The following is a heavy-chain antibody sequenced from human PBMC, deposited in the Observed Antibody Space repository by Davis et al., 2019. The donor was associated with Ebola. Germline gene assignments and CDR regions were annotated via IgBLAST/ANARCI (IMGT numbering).Heavy chain of an antibody. CDR2: IWYDGSNK. Sequence: GESLKISCAASGFTFSSYGMHWVRQAPGKGLEWVAVIWYDGSNKYYADSVKGRFTISRDNSKNTLYLQMNSLRAEDTAVYYCARGRLGPAAILGGWFDPWGQGTLVTVSS. D-gene: IGHD2-2*02. CDR1: GFTFSSYG. CDR3: ARGRLGPAAILGGWFDP. V-gene: IGHV3-33*01. J-gene: IGHJ5*02.